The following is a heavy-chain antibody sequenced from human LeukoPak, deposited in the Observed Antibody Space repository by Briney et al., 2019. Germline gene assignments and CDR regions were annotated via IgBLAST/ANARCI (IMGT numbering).Heavy chain of an antibody. D-gene: IGHD1-26*01. J-gene: IGHJ6*02. CDR1: GFTFSNAW. Sequence: GGSLRLSCAASGFTFSNAWMSWVRQAPGEGLEWVSAISGSGGSTYYADSVKGRFTISRDNSKNTLYLQMNSLRAEDTAVYYCAKVVVGATTLYYYYYGMDVWGQGTTVTVSS. CDR3: AKVVVGATTLYYYYYGMDV. V-gene: IGHV3-23*01. CDR2: ISGSGGST.